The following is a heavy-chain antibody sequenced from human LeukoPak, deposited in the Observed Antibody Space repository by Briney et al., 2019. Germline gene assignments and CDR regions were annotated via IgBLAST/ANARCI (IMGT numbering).Heavy chain of an antibody. CDR3: AKSLYGGCDY. CDR1: GFSFSTYA. V-gene: IGHV3-23*01. Sequence: GGSLRLSCAASGFSFSTYAMSWVRQAPGKGLEWVSGVNGNGGSTSYADSVKGRFTIFRDNSKNTVYLQMNSLRVEDTAVCYCAKSLYGGCDYWGQGTVVTVSS. D-gene: IGHD3-16*02. J-gene: IGHJ4*02. CDR2: VNGNGGST.